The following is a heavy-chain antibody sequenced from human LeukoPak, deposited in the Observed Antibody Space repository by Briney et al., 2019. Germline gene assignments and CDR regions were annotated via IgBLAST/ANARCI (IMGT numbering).Heavy chain of an antibody. CDR1: GFTFSSYE. D-gene: IGHD3-10*01. Sequence: GGSLRLSCVASGFTFSSYEMNWVRQAPGKGLEWVSYISSSGSTIYYADSVKGRFTISRDNAKNSLYLQMNSLRAEDTAVYYCARVRVYGSGSYYGWGQGTLVTVSS. CDR2: ISSSGSTI. J-gene: IGHJ4*02. CDR3: ARVRVYGSGSYYG. V-gene: IGHV3-48*03.